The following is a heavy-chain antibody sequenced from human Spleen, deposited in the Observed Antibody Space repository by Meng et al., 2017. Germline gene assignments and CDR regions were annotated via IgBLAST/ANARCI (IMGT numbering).Heavy chain of an antibody. Sequence: GGSLRLSCAASGFTFSDYYMSWVRQAPGKGLEWVAYISSSANTVYYADSVKGRFTISRDNAKNSLYLLMNSLRAEDTAVYYCARSGSYPNWIDPWAQGTPATFSS. CDR3: ARSGSYPNWIDP. J-gene: IGHJ5*02. V-gene: IGHV3-11*04. CDR1: GFTFSDYY. D-gene: IGHD3-22*01. CDR2: ISSSANTV.